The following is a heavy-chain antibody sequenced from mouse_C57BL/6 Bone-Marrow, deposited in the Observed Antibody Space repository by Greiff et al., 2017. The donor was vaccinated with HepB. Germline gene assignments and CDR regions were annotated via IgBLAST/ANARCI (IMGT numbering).Heavy chain of an antibody. J-gene: IGHJ4*01. Sequence: VQLQQSGAELARPGASVKLSCKASGYTFTSYGISWVKQRTGQGLEWIGEIYPRSGNTYYNEKFKGKATLTADKSSSTAYMELRSLTSEDSAVYFCARRGIYDGYSYAMDYWGQGTSVTVSS. CDR3: ARRGIYDGYSYAMDY. CDR2: IYPRSGNT. CDR1: GYTFTSYG. V-gene: IGHV1-81*01. D-gene: IGHD2-3*01.